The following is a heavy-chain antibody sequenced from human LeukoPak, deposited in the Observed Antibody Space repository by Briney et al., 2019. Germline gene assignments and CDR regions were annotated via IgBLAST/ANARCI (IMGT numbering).Heavy chain of an antibody. D-gene: IGHD6-19*01. CDR1: GGTFSSYA. CDR2: IIPIFGTA. J-gene: IGHJ5*02. V-gene: IGHV1-69*13. CDR3: ARGRHSSGWRFGFDP. Sequence: ASVKVSCKASGGTFSSYAISWVRQAPGQGLEWMGGIIPIFGTANYAQKFQGRVTITADESTSTAYMELSSLRSEDTAVYYCARGRHSSGWRFGFDPWGQGTLVTVSS.